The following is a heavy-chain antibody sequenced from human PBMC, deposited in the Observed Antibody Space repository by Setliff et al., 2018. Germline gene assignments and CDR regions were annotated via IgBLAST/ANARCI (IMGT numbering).Heavy chain of an antibody. J-gene: IGHJ4*02. Sequence: HPGGSLRLSCAASGFTFSRYGMHWVRQPPGKGLEWVAVIYYDGSNTHYTDSGEGRFTISRDNAKNSLYLQMNSLRAEDTAVYYCVRAFWTYSDYASLACFDYWGQGALVTVSS. CDR1: GFTFSRYG. V-gene: IGHV3-33*01. CDR3: VRAFWTYSDYASLACFDY. D-gene: IGHD5-12*01. CDR2: IYYDGSNT.